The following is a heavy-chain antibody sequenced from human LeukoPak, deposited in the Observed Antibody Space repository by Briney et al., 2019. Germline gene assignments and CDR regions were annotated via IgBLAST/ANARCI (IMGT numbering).Heavy chain of an antibody. J-gene: IGHJ6*03. CDR1: GYSFTSYW. D-gene: IGHD3-22*01. CDR2: IYPGDSDT. Sequence: GESLKISCKGSGYSFTSYWIGWVRQMPRKGLEWMGIIYPGDSDTRYSPSFQGQVTISADKSISTAYLQWSSLKASDTAMYYCARHPSYYDSSGYYKDYYMDVWGKGTTVTVSS. V-gene: IGHV5-51*01. CDR3: ARHPSYYDSSGYYKDYYMDV.